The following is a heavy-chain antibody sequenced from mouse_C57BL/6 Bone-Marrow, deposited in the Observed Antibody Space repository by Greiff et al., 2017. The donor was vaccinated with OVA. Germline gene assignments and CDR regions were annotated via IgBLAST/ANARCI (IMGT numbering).Heavy chain of an antibody. CDR2: IDPETGGT. CDR1: GYTFTDYE. CDR3: TSPNWTWFAY. J-gene: IGHJ3*01. V-gene: IGHV1-15*01. D-gene: IGHD4-1*01. Sequence: SGAELVRPGASVTLSCKASGYTFTDYEMHWVKQTPVHGLEWIGAIDPETGGTAYNQKFKGKAILTADKSSSTAYMELRSLTSEDSAVYYCTSPNWTWFAYWGQGTLVTVSA.